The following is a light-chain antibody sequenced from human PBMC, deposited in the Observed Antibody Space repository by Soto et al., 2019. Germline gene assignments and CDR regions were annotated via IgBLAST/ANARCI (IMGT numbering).Light chain of an antibody. CDR2: AAS. CDR1: QSISSY. V-gene: IGKV1-39*01. J-gene: IGKJ5*01. CDR3: QQTYSSPIT. Sequence: DIQITHSPSSLSASVGDRVTITCRASQSISSYLNWYQQKPGKAPKLLISAASILQSGVPSRFSGSGSGTDFTLTISNLQPEDFAGYYCQQTYSSPITFGQGTRLANK.